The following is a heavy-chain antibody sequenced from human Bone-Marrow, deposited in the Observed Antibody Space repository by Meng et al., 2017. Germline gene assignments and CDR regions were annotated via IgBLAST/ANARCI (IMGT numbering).Heavy chain of an antibody. CDR3: ASRITMVRGVIITPLWGMDV. CDR1: GYSFTSYW. J-gene: IGHJ6*02. Sequence: GESLKISCKGSGYSFTSYWIGWVRQAPGQGLEWMGIINPSGGSTSYAQKFQGRVTMTRDTSTSTVYMELSSLRSEDTAVYYCASRITMVRGVIITPLWGMDVWGQGTTVTVSS. D-gene: IGHD3-10*01. V-gene: IGHV1-46*01. CDR2: INPSGGST.